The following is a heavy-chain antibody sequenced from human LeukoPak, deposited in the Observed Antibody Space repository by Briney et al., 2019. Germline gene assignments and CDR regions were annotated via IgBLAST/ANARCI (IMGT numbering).Heavy chain of an antibody. Sequence: GGSLRLSCAASGFTFSNASMSWVRQAPGKGLEWVGHIKSKTDGGTTDYAAPGRGNITISRYDSKTTLYLQMNSLKIEVTAVYYCTTGTWIQLWLADFWGQGTLVTVSS. J-gene: IGHJ4*02. V-gene: IGHV3-15*01. CDR3: TTGTWIQLWLADF. D-gene: IGHD5-18*01. CDR2: IKSKTDGGTT. CDR1: GFTFSNAS.